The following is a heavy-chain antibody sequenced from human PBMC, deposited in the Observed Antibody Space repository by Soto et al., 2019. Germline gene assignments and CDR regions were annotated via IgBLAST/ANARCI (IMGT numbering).Heavy chain of an antibody. Sequence: SETLSLTCAVYGGSFSGYYWSWIRQPPGKGLEWIGEINHSGSTNYNPSLKSRVTISVDTSKNQFSLKLSSVIAADTAVYYCARGPPSVWGSYRYYNYYYGMDVWGQGTTVTVSS. J-gene: IGHJ6*02. D-gene: IGHD3-16*02. V-gene: IGHV4-34*01. CDR2: INHSGST. CDR1: GGSFSGYY. CDR3: ARGPPSVWGSYRYYNYYYGMDV.